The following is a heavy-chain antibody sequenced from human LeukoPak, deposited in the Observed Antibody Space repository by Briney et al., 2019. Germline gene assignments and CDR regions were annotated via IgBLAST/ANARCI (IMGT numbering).Heavy chain of an antibody. CDR1: GGSISSSSYY. CDR2: IYYSGST. V-gene: IGHV4-39*07. D-gene: IGHD2-15*01. CDR3: ARSHLVVVAAISYYFDY. Sequence: SETLSLTCTVSGGSISSSSYYWGWIRQPPGKGLEWIGSIYYSGSTYYNPSLKSRVTISVDTSKNQFSLKLSSVTAADTAVYYCARSHLVVVAAISYYFDYWGQGTLVTVSS. J-gene: IGHJ4*02.